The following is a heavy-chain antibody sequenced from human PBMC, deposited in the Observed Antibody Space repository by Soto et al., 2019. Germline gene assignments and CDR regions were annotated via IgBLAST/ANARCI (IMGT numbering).Heavy chain of an antibody. Sequence: PSETLSLTCTVSGGPVSSGSYYWSWIRQPPGKGLEWIGYIYYSGSTNYNPSLKSRVTISVDTSKNQFSLKLSSVTAADTAVYYCARVVGDIVLVPAAGTYDYYYYGMDVWGQGTTVTVS. CDR3: ARVVGDIVLVPAAGTYDYYYYGMDV. CDR2: IYYSGST. V-gene: IGHV4-61*01. J-gene: IGHJ6*02. D-gene: IGHD2-2*01. CDR1: GGPVSSGSYY.